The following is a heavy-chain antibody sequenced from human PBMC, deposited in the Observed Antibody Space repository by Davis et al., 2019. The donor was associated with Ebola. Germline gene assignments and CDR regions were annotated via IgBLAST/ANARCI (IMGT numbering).Heavy chain of an antibody. J-gene: IGHJ4*02. CDR3: ARGARYRSAWYDY. CDR1: GGSFSGYF. Sequence: SETLSLTCAVYGGSFSGYFWTWIRQPPGKGLEWIGEINHSGRTNYNPSLKSRVTISVYTSDNQFSLNLISVTAADTAVYYCARGARYRSAWYDYWGQGTQLTVSS. V-gene: IGHV4-34*01. D-gene: IGHD6-19*01. CDR2: INHSGRT.